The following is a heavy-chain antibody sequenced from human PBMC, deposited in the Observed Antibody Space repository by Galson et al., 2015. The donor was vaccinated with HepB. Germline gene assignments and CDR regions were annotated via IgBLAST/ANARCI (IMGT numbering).Heavy chain of an antibody. V-gene: IGHV3-53*01. CDR1: GFTVSSNY. D-gene: IGHD5-24*01. CDR2: IYSGGST. J-gene: IGHJ3*02. Sequence: SLRLSCAASGFTVSSNYMSWVRQAPRKGLEWVSVIYSGGSTYYADSVKGRFTISRDNSKNTLYLQMNSLRAEDTAVYYCARDAAGYVDGYNEGDAFDIWGQGTMVTVSS. CDR3: ARDAAGYVDGYNEGDAFDI.